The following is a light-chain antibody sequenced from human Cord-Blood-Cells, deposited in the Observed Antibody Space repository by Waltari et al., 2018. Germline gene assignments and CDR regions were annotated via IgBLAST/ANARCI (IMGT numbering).Light chain of an antibody. Sequence: EIVLTQSQATLSLSPGERATLSCRASQVVSSYLAWYQQKPGQAPRLLIYDASNRATCIPARFSGSGSWTDFTLTISSLEPEDFAVYYCQQRSNWPQVTFGGGTKVEIK. CDR3: QQRSNWPQVT. CDR2: DAS. CDR1: QVVSSY. V-gene: IGKV3-11*01. J-gene: IGKJ4*01.